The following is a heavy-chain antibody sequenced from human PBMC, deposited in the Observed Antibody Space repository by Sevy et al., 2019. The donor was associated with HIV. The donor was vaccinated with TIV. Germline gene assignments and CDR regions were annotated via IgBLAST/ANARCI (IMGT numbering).Heavy chain of an antibody. Sequence: SETLSLTCAVYGGSFSGYYWSWIRQPPGKGLEWIGEIIPSGSTNYNPSLKSRVTISIDTSKNQFSLKVNSVTAADTAIYYCARGQWEHQYWGQGTQVTVSS. J-gene: IGHJ4*02. V-gene: IGHV4-34*01. CDR1: GGSFSGYY. D-gene: IGHD1-26*01. CDR3: ARGQWEHQY. CDR2: IIPSGST.